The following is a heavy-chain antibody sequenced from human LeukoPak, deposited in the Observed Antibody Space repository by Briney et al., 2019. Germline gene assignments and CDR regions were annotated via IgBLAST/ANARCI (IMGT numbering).Heavy chain of an antibody. CDR3: TTSGWFDH. J-gene: IGHJ5*02. Sequence: GGSLRLSCVASRFAVSQAWISWVRQAPGKGLEWVGRIKSESDGGTTDYAAPVKGRFTISRDDSKNTLFLQMNSLQTEDTAVYYCTTSGWFDHWGQGTLVTVSS. CDR2: IKSESDGGTT. V-gene: IGHV3-15*01. CDR1: RFAVSQAW. D-gene: IGHD1-26*01.